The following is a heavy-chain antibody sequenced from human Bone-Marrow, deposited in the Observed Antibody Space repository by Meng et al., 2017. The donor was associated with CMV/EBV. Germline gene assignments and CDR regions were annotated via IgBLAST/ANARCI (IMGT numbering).Heavy chain of an antibody. V-gene: IGHV4-34*01. CDR3: ARGVAGDCTNGVCLAGIDY. J-gene: IGHJ4*02. CDR1: GGSFSGYN. CDR2: INHSGST. D-gene: IGHD2-8*01. Sequence: GSLRLSCAVYGGSFSGYNWSWIRQPPGKGLEWIGEINHSGSTKYNPSLKSRVTISVDTSKNQFSLKLSSVTAADTAVYYCARGVAGDCTNGVCLAGIDYWGQGTLVTVSS.